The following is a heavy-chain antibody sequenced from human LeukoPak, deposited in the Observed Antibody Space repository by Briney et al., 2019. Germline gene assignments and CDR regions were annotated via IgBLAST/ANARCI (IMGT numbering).Heavy chain of an antibody. D-gene: IGHD2-2*01. CDR3: ARLGYCSSTACYFDQ. V-gene: IGHV4-4*07. CDR1: GGSISSYY. J-gene: IGHJ4*02. CDR2: IYTSGST. Sequence: NSSETLSLTCTVSGGSISSYYWSWIRQPAGKGLEWIGRIYTSGSTNYNPSLKSRVTMSVDTSKNQFSLKLSSVTAADTAMYYCARLGYCSSTACYFDQWGQGTLVTVSS.